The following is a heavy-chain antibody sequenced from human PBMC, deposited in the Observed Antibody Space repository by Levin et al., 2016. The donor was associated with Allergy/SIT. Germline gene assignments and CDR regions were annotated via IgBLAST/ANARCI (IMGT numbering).Heavy chain of an antibody. D-gene: IGHD3-10*01. V-gene: IGHV3-7*01. J-gene: IGHJ6*02. CDR2: IKQDGSEK. Sequence: GESLKISCAASGFTFSSYWMSWVRQAPGKGLEWVANIKQDGSEKCYVDSVEGRFTISRDNAKNSLYLQMNSLRAEDTAVYYCAREGRESTGMDVWGQGTTVTVSS. CDR3: AREGRESTGMDV. CDR1: GFTFSSYW.